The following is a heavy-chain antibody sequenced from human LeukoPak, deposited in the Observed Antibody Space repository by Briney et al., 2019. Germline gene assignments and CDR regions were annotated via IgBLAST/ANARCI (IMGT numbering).Heavy chain of an antibody. CDR3: ARDRLSGEYEDY. Sequence: GGSLRLSCAASGFTVSSNYMSWVRQAPGKGLEWVSIIYSDGSTYYADSVKGRFTISRDNSKNTLYLQMNSLRAEDTAVYYCARDRLSGEYEDYWGQGTVVTVSS. V-gene: IGHV3-66*01. J-gene: IGHJ4*02. CDR2: IYSDGST. CDR1: GFTVSSNY. D-gene: IGHD4-17*01.